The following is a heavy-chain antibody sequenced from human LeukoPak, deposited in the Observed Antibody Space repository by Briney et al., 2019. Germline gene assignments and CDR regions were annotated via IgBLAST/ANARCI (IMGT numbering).Heavy chain of an antibody. J-gene: IGHJ4*02. V-gene: IGHV3-48*04. CDR2: ISFSSATR. Sequence: GGSLRLSCTASGFSFSSYWMSWVRQAPGKGLEWVSYISFSSATRHYADSVKGRFTISRDNAKNSLYLQMNSLRAEDTAVYYCARDLGEWGQGTLVTVSS. CDR3: ARDLGE. CDR1: GFSFSSYW. D-gene: IGHD3-10*01.